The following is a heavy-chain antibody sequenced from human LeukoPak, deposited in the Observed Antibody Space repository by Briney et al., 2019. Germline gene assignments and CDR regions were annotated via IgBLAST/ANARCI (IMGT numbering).Heavy chain of an antibody. D-gene: IGHD4-17*01. CDR2: INHSGST. CDR1: GGSFSGYY. CDR3: ARGGDPTTYYFDY. V-gene: IGHV4-34*01. J-gene: IGHJ4*02. Sequence: SETLSLTCAVYGGSFSGYYWSWIRQPPGKGLEWIGEINHSGSTNYNPSFKSRVTISVDTSKNQFSLKLSSVTAADTAVYYCARGGDPTTYYFDYWGQGTLVTVSS.